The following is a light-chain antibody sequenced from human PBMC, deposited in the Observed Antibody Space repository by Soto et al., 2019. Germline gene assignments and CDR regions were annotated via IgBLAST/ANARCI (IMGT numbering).Light chain of an antibody. Sequence: EIVLTQSPATLSLSPGERATLSCRASQSVSNYLVWYQQKPGHVPRLLIYDASNRATGIPARFSGSGSGTDFTLTISSLEAEDSAVYYCQQRRNWVYTFGQGTKLEIK. J-gene: IGKJ2*01. V-gene: IGKV3-11*01. CDR2: DAS. CDR3: QQRRNWVYT. CDR1: QSVSNY.